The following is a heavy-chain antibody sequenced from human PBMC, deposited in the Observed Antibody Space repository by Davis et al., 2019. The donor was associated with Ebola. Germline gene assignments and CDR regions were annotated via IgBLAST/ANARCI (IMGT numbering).Heavy chain of an antibody. CDR2: ISWNSGSI. D-gene: IGHD5-18*01. CDR3: AKEYGYRYPYYYYYGMDV. Sequence: GGSLRLSCAASGFTFDAYAMHWVRQAPGKGLEWVSGISWNSGSIGYADSVKGRFTISRDNAKNSLYLQMNSLRAEDTALYYCAKEYGYRYPYYYYYGMDVWGKGTTVTVSS. CDR1: GFTFDAYA. V-gene: IGHV3-9*01. J-gene: IGHJ6*04.